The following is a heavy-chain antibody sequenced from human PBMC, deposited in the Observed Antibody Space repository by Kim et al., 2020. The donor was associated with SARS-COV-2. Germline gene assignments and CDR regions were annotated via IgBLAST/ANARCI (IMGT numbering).Heavy chain of an antibody. CDR2: ISGDGSST. V-gene: IGHV3-74*01. CDR1: GFTFSSYW. Sequence: GGSLRLSCAASGFTFSSYWMHWVRQAPGKGLVWVSRISGDGSSTSYADSVKGRFTISRDNAKNTLYLQMNSLRVEDTAVYYCARRAYSSGWWDFDYWGQG. J-gene: IGHJ4*02. CDR3: ARRAYSSGWWDFDY. D-gene: IGHD6-19*01.